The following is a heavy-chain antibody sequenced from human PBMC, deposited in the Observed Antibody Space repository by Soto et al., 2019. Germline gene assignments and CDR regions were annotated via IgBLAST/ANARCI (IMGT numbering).Heavy chain of an antibody. D-gene: IGHD2-8*01. CDR1: GFTFSSYA. CDR3: AKGVGCTNGVCYRTHDAFDI. CDR2: ISGSGGST. J-gene: IGHJ3*02. V-gene: IGHV3-23*01. Sequence: EVQLLESGGGLVQPGGSLRLSCAASGFTFSSYAMSWVRQAPGKGLEWVSAISGSGGSTYYVDSVKGRFTISRDNSKNTLYLQMNSLRAEDTAVYYCAKGVGCTNGVCYRTHDAFDIWGQGTMVTVSS.